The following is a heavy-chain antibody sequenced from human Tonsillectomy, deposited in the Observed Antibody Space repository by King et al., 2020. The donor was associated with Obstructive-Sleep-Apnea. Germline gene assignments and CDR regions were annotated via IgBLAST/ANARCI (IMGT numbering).Heavy chain of an antibody. CDR2: ISYDGSNK. Sequence: VQLVESGGGVVHPGRSLRLSCAASGFTFSSFGMHWVRQAPGKGLEWVAVISYDGSNKYYTDSVKGRFTISRDNSKNTLYLQMNSLRAEDTAVYYCAKDRHGYSLIFDYWGQGTLVTVSS. D-gene: IGHD3-22*01. CDR3: AKDRHGYSLIFDY. CDR1: GFTFSSFG. V-gene: IGHV3-30*18. J-gene: IGHJ4*02.